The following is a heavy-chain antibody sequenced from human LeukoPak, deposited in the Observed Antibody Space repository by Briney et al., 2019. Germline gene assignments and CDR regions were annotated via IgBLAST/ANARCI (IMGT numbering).Heavy chain of an antibody. D-gene: IGHD4-11*01. CDR2: MNPNTGNT. CDR3: AVTPSNLSHLDK. J-gene: IGHJ4*02. CDR1: TDTFINYD. V-gene: IGHV1-8*01. Sequence: ASVKVSCKASTDTFINYDINWVRQATGQGLEWIGWMNPNTGNTGYAQNFQGRVTMTRDTSISTARTELSSLRPEDTAVYYCAVTPSNLSHLDKWGQGTLVTISS.